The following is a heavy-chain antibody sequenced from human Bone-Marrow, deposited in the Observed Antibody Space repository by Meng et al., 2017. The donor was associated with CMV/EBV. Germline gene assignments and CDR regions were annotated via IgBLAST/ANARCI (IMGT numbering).Heavy chain of an antibody. CDR2: INPNSGGT. D-gene: IGHD1-7*01. CDR3: ARKGPKILRTTNGFYYYGMDV. Sequence: ASVKVSCKASGYTFTAHYFHWVRQAPGQGLEWMGWINPNSGGTHYAQRFQGRVSMTRGSSISTAYMELSGLRSDDTAVYYCARKGPKILRTTNGFYYYGMDVWGQGTTVTVSS. V-gene: IGHV1-2*02. J-gene: IGHJ6*02. CDR1: GYTFTAHY.